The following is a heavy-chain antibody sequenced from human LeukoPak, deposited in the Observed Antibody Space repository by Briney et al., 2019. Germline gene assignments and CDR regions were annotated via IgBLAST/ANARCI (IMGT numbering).Heavy chain of an antibody. D-gene: IGHD6-19*01. J-gene: IGHJ4*02. CDR1: GFTFSDYY. CDR2: ISNTASPI. V-gene: IGHV3-11*01. Sequence: GGSLRLSCAASGFTFSDYYMSWIRQAPGKGLEWVSYISNTASPIYYADSMKGRFTISRDNPKNSLFLQMNSLRAEDTAVYYCARVRRGNGWYFDYWGQGTLVTASS. CDR3: ARVRRGNGWYFDY.